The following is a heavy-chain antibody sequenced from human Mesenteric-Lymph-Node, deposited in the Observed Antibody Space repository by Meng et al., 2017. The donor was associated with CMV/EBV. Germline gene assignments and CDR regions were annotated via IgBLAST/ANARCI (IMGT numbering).Heavy chain of an antibody. J-gene: IGHJ4*02. Sequence: ASVKVSCKASGYTFTNYGINWVRQAPGQGLEWMGWISAYNGNTNYAQKLQGRVTMTTDTSTSTAYMELRSLRSDDTAVYYCARDLIVVVPAAYGNEYYFDYWGQGTLVTVSS. CDR1: GYTFTNYG. D-gene: IGHD2-2*01. CDR2: ISAYNGNT. V-gene: IGHV1-18*01. CDR3: ARDLIVVVPAAYGNEYYFDY.